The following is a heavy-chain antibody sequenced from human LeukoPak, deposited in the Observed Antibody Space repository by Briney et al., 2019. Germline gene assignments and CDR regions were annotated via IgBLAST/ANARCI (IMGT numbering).Heavy chain of an antibody. D-gene: IGHD6-13*01. J-gene: IGHJ6*03. CDR2: IYPGDSDT. Sequence: GESLKISCKASGYSFTTHWIGWVRQMPGKGLEWMGIIYPGDSDTRYSPSFQGHVTISADKSISTAYLQWSSLKASDTAMYYCARSGIAAAGPWDYYYYMDVWGKGTTVTVSS. CDR3: ARSGIAAAGPWDYYYYMDV. CDR1: GYSFTTHW. V-gene: IGHV5-51*01.